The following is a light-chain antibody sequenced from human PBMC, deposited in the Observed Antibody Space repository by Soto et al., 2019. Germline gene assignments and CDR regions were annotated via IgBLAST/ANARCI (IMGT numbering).Light chain of an antibody. V-gene: IGLV1-40*01. Sequence: QSVLTQPPSVSGAPGQRVTISCTGSSSNIGAGYNVHWYQQLPGTAPKLLIYGNSNRPSGFPDRFSGSKSGTSASLAITGLQAEDEADYDCQSYASSLSGWVFGGGTKLTVL. CDR3: QSYASSLSGWV. J-gene: IGLJ3*02. CDR2: GNS. CDR1: SSNIGAGYN.